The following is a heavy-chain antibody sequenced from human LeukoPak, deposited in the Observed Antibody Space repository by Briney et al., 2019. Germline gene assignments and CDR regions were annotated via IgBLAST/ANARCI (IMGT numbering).Heavy chain of an antibody. V-gene: IGHV3-23*01. J-gene: IGHJ6*02. CDR2: ISGSGGST. D-gene: IGHD3-10*01. CDR1: GFTFSSYA. CDR3: AKSMVRGVNGYGMDV. Sequence: GGSLRLSCAASGFTFSSYAMSWVRQAPGKGLEWVSAISGSGGSTYCADSVKGRFTISRDNSKNTLYLQMNSLRAEDTAVYYCAKSMVRGVNGYGMDVWGQGTTVTVSS.